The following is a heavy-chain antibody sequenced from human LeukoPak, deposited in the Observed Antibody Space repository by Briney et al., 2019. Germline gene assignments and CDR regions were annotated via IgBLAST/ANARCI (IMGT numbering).Heavy chain of an antibody. CDR1: GFTFSGSA. J-gene: IGHJ4*02. CDR2: IGTAGDT. CDR3: ARGADAAYDY. D-gene: IGHD1-26*01. V-gene: IGHV3-13*04. Sequence: PGGSLRLSCAASGFTFSGSAMHWVRQTIGKGLEWVSVIGTAGDTYYPGSVRGRFTISRENAKNSLYLQMNSLRVEDTALYYCARGADAAYDYWGQGTLVTVSS.